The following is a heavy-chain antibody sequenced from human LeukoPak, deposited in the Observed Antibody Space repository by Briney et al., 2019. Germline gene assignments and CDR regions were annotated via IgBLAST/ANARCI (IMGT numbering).Heavy chain of an antibody. CDR3: ARYGLGDTFDI. Sequence: GGSLRLSCAASGFTFSSYWMGWVRQAPGKGLEWMASIKQDASETRYVDSVKGRFTILRDNTETSLFLHMNSLRAEDTAVYYCARYGLGDTFDIWGHGTVVTVSS. CDR1: GFTFSSYW. CDR2: IKQDASET. J-gene: IGHJ3*02. V-gene: IGHV3-7*01. D-gene: IGHD4-17*01.